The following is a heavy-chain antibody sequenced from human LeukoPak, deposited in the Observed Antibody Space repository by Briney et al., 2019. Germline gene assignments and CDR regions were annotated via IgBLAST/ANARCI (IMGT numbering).Heavy chain of an antibody. Sequence: GGSLGLSCAASGFVFSTYAIHWVRHVPGKGLEYVSGINDNGDYTDYANSVKGRFTISRDNFKNAVYLQMGSLRAEDMAVYYCARDLFSGAEMATLDYWGQGTLVTVSS. J-gene: IGHJ4*02. CDR2: INDNGDYT. CDR3: ARDLFSGAEMATLDY. V-gene: IGHV3-64*01. CDR1: GFVFSTYA. D-gene: IGHD5-24*01.